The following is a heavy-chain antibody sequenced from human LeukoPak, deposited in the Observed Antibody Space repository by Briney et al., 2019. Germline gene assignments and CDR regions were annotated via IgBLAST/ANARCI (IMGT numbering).Heavy chain of an antibody. V-gene: IGHV1-8*03. J-gene: IGHJ4*02. Sequence: ASVKVSCKASGYTFTSYDINWVRQASGQGLEWMGWMNPNTGNTGYAQKFQGRVTITRNTSISTVYMELSRLRSDDTAVYYCARVATISPYYFDYWGQGTLVTVSS. D-gene: IGHD5-12*01. CDR3: ARVATISPYYFDY. CDR1: GYTFTSYD. CDR2: MNPNTGNT.